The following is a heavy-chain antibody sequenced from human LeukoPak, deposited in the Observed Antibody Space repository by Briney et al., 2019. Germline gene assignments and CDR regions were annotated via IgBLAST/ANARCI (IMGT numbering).Heavy chain of an antibody. CDR2: IIPIFGTA. D-gene: IGHD3-22*01. Sequence: GASVKVSCKASGYTFTSYAISWVRQAPGQELEWMGRIIPIFGTANYAQKFQGRVTITTDESTSTAYMELSSLRSEDTAVYYCASFEGPLRYDSSGYPLAHWGQGTLVTVSS. CDR1: GYTFTSYA. V-gene: IGHV1-69*05. J-gene: IGHJ4*02. CDR3: ASFEGPLRYDSSGYPLAH.